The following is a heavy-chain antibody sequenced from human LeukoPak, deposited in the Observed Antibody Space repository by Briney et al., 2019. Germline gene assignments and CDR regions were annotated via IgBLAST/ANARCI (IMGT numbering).Heavy chain of an antibody. V-gene: IGHV4-59*08. CDR1: GGSISGYY. Sequence: KPSETLSLTCTVSGGSISGYYWSWIRQPPGKGLEWIGYIYYSGSTNYNPSLKSRVTISVDTSKNQFSLKLSSVTAADTAVYYCARLAKYYYDSRYYYYMDVWGKGTTVTVSS. CDR2: IYYSGST. D-gene: IGHD3-22*01. J-gene: IGHJ6*03. CDR3: ARLAKYYYDSRYYYYMDV.